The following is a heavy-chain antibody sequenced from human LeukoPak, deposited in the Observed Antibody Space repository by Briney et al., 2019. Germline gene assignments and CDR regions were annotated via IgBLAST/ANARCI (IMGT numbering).Heavy chain of an antibody. J-gene: IGHJ4*02. D-gene: IGHD6-19*01. CDR2: ISGSGVST. V-gene: IGHV3-23*01. CDR1: GFTFSSYA. Sequence: PGGSLRLSCAASGFTFSSYAMNWVRQAPGKGLEWVSTISGSGVSTYYADSVKGWFTISRDNSKNTLYLQMKSLRAEDTAVYYCAKRDSTGWYSDYWGQGTLVTVSS. CDR3: AKRDSTGWYSDY.